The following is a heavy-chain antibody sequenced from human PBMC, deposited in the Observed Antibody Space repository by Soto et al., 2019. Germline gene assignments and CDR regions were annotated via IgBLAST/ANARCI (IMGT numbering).Heavy chain of an antibody. J-gene: IGHJ3*01. CDR2: ISYDGSNK. CDR3: AKEGWGYDFWCGYLNAFDL. Sequence: QVQLVESGGGVVQPGRSLRLSCAASGFTFSSYGMHWVRQAPGKGLEWVAVISYDGSNKYYADSVKGLFTISRDNSKNTLYLQMNSLRGEDTAVYYCAKEGWGYDFWCGYLNAFDLWGQGTMVTVSS. D-gene: IGHD3-3*01. V-gene: IGHV3-30*18. CDR1: GFTFSSYG.